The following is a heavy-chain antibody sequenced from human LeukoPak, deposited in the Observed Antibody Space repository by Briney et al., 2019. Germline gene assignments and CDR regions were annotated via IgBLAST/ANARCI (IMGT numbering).Heavy chain of an antibody. CDR2: FYTSGST. CDR1: SGSISSGSFY. D-gene: IGHD3-10*01. J-gene: IGHJ4*02. CDR3: ARDQDYYGSGSYGPDH. Sequence: SETLSLTCTVSSGSISSGSFYWSWIRQPAGKGLEWIGRFYTSGSTNYNPSLKSRVTISVDTSKNQFSLNLSSVTAADTAVYYCARDQDYYGSGSYGPDHWGQGTQVTVSS. V-gene: IGHV4-61*02.